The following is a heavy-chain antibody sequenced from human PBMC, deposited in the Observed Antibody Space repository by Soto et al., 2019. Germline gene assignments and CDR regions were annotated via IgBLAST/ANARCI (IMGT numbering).Heavy chain of an antibody. CDR2: INPGDSES. J-gene: IGHJ4*02. V-gene: IGHV5-51*01. CDR1: GYSFGRYW. D-gene: IGHD4-4*01. Sequence: GESLKISCKGSGYSFGRYWIGGVRQMPGKGLEWVAIINPGDSESRYSPSFQGQVTISVDKSISTAYLQWSSLKASDTAMYYCARPHNNYAADWGQGTLVTVSS. CDR3: ARPHNNYAAD.